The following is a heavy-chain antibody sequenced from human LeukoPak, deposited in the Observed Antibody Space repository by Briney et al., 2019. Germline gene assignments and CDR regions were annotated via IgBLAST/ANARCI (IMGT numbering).Heavy chain of an antibody. CDR2: INYSGST. V-gene: IGHV4-39*01. Sequence: SETLSLTCTVSGGSISSSSYNWGWIRQPPGKGLEWIGSINYSGSTHYNPSLKSRVTISLDTSKNQFSLYLSSVTAADTAVYYCVIPYSSGWYGVFHIRGQGTMVTVSS. D-gene: IGHD6-19*01. CDR3: VIPYSSGWYGVFHI. J-gene: IGHJ3*02. CDR1: GGSISSSSYN.